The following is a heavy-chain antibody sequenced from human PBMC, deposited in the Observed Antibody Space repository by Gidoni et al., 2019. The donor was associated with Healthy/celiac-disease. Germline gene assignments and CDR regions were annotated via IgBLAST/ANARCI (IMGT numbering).Heavy chain of an antibody. Sequence: EVQLVESGGGLVQPGRYLRTSCAASGCTFDDYAMPWVRQAPGQGLEWVSGISWTSGRIGYADAGKGRFTISREYAKNSLYLQMNSLRAEDTALYYCAKGGPYYYDSSGESFGGAFDIWGQGTMVTVSS. CDR1: GCTFDDYA. CDR3: AKGGPYYYDSSGESFGGAFDI. J-gene: IGHJ3*02. V-gene: IGHV3-9*01. CDR2: ISWTSGRI. D-gene: IGHD3-22*01.